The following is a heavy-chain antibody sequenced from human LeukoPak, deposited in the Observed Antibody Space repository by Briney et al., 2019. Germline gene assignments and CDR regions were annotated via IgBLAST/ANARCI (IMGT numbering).Heavy chain of an antibody. CDR2: ISYDGSDK. J-gene: IGHJ4*02. CDR1: QFTFTYYA. V-gene: IGHV3-30-3*01. D-gene: IGHD7-27*01. Sequence: QPGRSLRLSCAASQFTFTYYAMHWVRKAPGKGLEWVAIISYDGSDKYYADSVKGRFSIFRDNSKNTQYLQMDSLRPEDTAVYYCARDANWGEIDYWGQGTLVTVSS. CDR3: ARDANWGEIDY.